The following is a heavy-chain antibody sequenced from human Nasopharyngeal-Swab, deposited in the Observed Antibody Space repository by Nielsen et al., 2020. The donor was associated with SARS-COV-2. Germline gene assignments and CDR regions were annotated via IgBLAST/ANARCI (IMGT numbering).Heavy chain of an antibody. CDR1: GYTIAAYG. V-gene: IGHV1-3*01. Sequence: ASVQVSCKASGYTIAAYGMYWVRQAPGQGLEWVGWINAGNGDTKYSEKFQGRLTITRDISASTAYMELSSLTSEDTAVYYCARDDFTSTAFDIWGQGTMVTVSS. J-gene: IGHJ3*02. CDR3: ARDDFTSTAFDI. CDR2: INAGNGDT.